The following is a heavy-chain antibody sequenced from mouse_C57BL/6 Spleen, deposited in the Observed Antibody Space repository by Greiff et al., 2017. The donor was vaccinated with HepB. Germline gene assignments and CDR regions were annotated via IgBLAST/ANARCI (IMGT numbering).Heavy chain of an antibody. CDR2: IYPGDGDT. J-gene: IGHJ4*01. V-gene: IGHV1-80*01. CDR3: ARGYDSNYDAMDY. D-gene: IGHD2-5*01. CDR1: GYAFSSYW. Sequence: VQLQQSGAELVKPGASVKISCKASGYAFSSYWMNWVKQRPGKGLEWIGQIYPGDGDTNYNGKFKGKATLTADKSSSTAYMQLSSLTSEDSAVYFRARGYDSNYDAMDYWGQGTSVTVSS.